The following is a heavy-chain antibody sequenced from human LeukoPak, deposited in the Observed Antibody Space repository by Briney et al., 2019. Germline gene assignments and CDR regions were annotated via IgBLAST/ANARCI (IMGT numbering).Heavy chain of an antibody. CDR3: ARSGDIVATIGGLSSFGY. CDR2: ISAYNGNT. D-gene: IGHD5-12*01. Sequence: ASVKVSCKASGYTFTSYGISWVRQAPGQGLEWMGWISAYNGNTNYAQKLQGRVTMTTDTSTSTAYMELRSLRSDDTAVYYCARSGDIVATIGGLSSFGYWGQGTLVTVSS. CDR1: GYTFTSYG. V-gene: IGHV1-18*01. J-gene: IGHJ4*02.